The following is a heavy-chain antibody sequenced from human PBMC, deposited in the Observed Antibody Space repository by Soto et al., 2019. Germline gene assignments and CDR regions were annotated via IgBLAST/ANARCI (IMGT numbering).Heavy chain of an antibody. CDR3: TTGTIMAVAGRRGY. D-gene: IGHD6-19*01. CDR2: IWYDGSNK. CDR1: GFTFSSYG. V-gene: IGHV3-33*01. Sequence: PGGSLRLSCAASGFTFSSYGMHWVRQAPGKGLEWVAVIWYDGSNKYYADSVKGRFTISRDNSKNTLYLQMNSLKTEDTAVYYCTTGTIMAVAGRRGYWGQGTLVTVSS. J-gene: IGHJ4*02.